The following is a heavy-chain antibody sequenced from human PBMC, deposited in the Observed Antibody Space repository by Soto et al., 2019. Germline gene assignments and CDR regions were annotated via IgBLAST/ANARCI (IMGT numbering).Heavy chain of an antibody. CDR1: GGSFSGYY. CDR2: IKHSGST. CDR3: ARGRGFGDSSGDNWFDP. D-gene: IGHD6-19*01. J-gene: IGHJ5*02. Sequence: QVQLQQWGAGLLKPSETLSLTCAVYGGSFSGYYWSWIRQPPGKGLEWIGEIKHSGSTNYNQSLKNRVTISVDTSKNQFSLKLSSVTAADTAVYYCARGRGFGDSSGDNWFDPWGQGTLVTVSS. V-gene: IGHV4-34*01.